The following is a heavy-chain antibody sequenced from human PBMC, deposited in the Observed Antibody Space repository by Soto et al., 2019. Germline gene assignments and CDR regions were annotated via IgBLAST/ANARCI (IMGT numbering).Heavy chain of an antibody. V-gene: IGHV1-69*12. J-gene: IGHJ2*01. Sequence: QVQLVQSGAEVTKAGSSVTVSCKASGGTFSSYTISWVRQAPGQGLVWMGGIIPIFGTANYAQKFQGRVTITADESTSTAYMELSSLRSEDTAVYYCARGNHRWLQLWYFDLWGRGTLVTVSS. CDR1: GGTFSSYT. D-gene: IGHD5-12*01. CDR3: ARGNHRWLQLWYFDL. CDR2: IIPIFGTA.